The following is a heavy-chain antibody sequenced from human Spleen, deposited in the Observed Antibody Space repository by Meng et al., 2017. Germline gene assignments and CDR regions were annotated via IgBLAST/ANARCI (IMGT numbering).Heavy chain of an antibody. CDR1: GISLTDVW. D-gene: IGHD6-13*01. J-gene: IGHJ4*02. Sequence: EVLPVVSGGALVQRGVSFGVSCGAPGISLTDVWLSWVRQAPGKGLEWVGRIKRNSDGGTIDYAAPVKGRFTISRDDSKNTLYLQMDSLITEDTAVYFCATGAAAADHWGQGTLVTVSS. CDR3: ATGAAAADH. CDR2: IKRNSDGGTI. V-gene: IGHV3-15*02.